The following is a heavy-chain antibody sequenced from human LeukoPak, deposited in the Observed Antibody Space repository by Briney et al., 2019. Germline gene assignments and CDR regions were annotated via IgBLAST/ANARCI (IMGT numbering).Heavy chain of an antibody. Sequence: SGGSLRLSCAASGFTFSNYWMHWVRQAPGKGLVWVSRTNSDGSTTSHADSVKGRFTISRDNAKNTLLLQLNSLRVEDTAVYYCGRGNYYGVDIWGQGTTVTVSS. CDR2: TNSDGSTT. J-gene: IGHJ6*02. V-gene: IGHV3-74*01. CDR1: GFTFSNYW. CDR3: GRGNYYGVDI.